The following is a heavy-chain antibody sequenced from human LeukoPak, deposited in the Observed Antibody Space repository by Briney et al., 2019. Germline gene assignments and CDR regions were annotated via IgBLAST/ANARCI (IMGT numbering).Heavy chain of an antibody. J-gene: IGHJ1*01. D-gene: IGHD4-17*01. V-gene: IGHV1-2*02. CDR3: ARVFSGTVYYGDYVTEYFQH. Sequence: GASVKVSCKASGYTFTGYYMHWVRQAPGQGLEWMGWINPNSGGTNYAQKFQGRVTMTRDTSISTAYMELSRLRSDDTAVYYCARVFSGTVYYGDYVTEYFQHWGQGTLVTVSS. CDR2: INPNSGGT. CDR1: GYTFTGYY.